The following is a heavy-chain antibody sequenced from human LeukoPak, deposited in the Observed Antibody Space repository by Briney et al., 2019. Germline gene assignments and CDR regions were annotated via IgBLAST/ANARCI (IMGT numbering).Heavy chain of an antibody. J-gene: IGHJ6*03. V-gene: IGHV4-39*01. CDR3: ARQSDSGSWYQAHYTYYMDV. CDR2: IYSGNT. D-gene: IGHD6-13*01. CDR1: GGSISSSRYY. Sequence: SETLSLTCTVSGGSISSSRYYWGWIRQSPGTGLEWIGTIYSGNTYYNPSLKSRVTISVDTSKNQFSLKVSSVTAADTAVYYCARQSDSGSWYQAHYTYYMDVWGKGTTVTTSS.